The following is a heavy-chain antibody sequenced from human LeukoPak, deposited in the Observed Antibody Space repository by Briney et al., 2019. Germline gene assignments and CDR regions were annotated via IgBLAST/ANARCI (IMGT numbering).Heavy chain of an antibody. CDR2: IYPGDSDT. Sequence: GESLKISCKGSGYSFTSYWIGWVRQKPGKGLEWMGIIYPGDSDTRNSPSLQGQVIISVDKSISTAYLQWSSLKASDTAMYYCARSSYYYYGSGPLHAYYFDYWGQGTLVTVSS. CDR1: GYSFTSYW. CDR3: ARSSYYYYGSGPLHAYYFDY. D-gene: IGHD3-10*01. V-gene: IGHV5-51*01. J-gene: IGHJ4*02.